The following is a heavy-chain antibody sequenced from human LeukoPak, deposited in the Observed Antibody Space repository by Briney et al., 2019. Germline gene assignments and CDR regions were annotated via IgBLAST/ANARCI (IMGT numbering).Heavy chain of an antibody. Sequence: GGSLRLSCVASGFTFGKYWMSGVRQAPGKGLEWGANIKLDGSEKNYVDSVKGRFTISRDNTKNSLYLQMNSLRVEDTAVFYCARDQYDTWSRRGNFDSWGQGTLVIVSS. CDR2: IKLDGSEK. CDR1: GFTFGKYW. D-gene: IGHD3-3*01. V-gene: IGHV3-7*03. CDR3: ARDQYDTWSRRGNFDS. J-gene: IGHJ4*02.